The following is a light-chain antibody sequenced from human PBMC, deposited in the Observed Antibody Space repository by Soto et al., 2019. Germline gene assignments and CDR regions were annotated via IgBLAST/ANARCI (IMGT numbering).Light chain of an antibody. CDR3: CSYAGSSTLV. CDR1: SSDVGSYNL. CDR2: EGS. V-gene: IGLV2-23*01. Sequence: QSALTQPASVSGSPGQSITISCTGTSSDVGSYNLVSWYQQHPGKAPKLMIYEGSKRPSGVSNRFSGSKSGNTASLTLSGRRAGGEADYYCCSYAGSSTLVFGGGTKLTVL. J-gene: IGLJ2*01.